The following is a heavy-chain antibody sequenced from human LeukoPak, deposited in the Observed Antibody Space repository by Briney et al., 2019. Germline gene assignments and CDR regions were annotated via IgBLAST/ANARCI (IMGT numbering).Heavy chain of an antibody. CDR1: WYSFIDYY. V-gene: IGHV1-2*02. Sequence: ASVKVSCKASWYSFIDYYIHWVRQAPGQGLEGMGWVNYKNDVPKVAQKYQGRVSMTLDTSIAAAYMEVSSLRLDDTAVYFCARPTRSGGSGYESFDYWGQGTLVSVSS. CDR3: ARPTRSGGSGYESFDY. CDR2: VNYKNDVP. J-gene: IGHJ4*02. D-gene: IGHD5-18*01.